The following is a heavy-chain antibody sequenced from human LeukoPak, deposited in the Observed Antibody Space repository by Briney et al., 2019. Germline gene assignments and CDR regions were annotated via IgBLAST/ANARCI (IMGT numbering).Heavy chain of an antibody. CDR3: AKYTDYSKYFAVDH. CDR2: INHSGST. Sequence: SETLSLTCAVYGGSFSGYYWSWIRQPPGKGLEWIGEINHSGSTNYNPSLKSRLTISVDTSKNQFSLKLRSVTAADTAVYYCAKYTDYSKYFAVDHWGQGTLVTVSS. J-gene: IGHJ4*02. CDR1: GGSFSGYY. V-gene: IGHV4-34*09. D-gene: IGHD4-11*01.